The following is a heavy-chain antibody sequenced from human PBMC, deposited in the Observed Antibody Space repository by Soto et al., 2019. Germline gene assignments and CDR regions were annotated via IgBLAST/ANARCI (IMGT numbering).Heavy chain of an antibody. V-gene: IGHV3-23*01. J-gene: IGHJ6*02. CDR2: ISGSGGST. Sequence: GWSLRLSCTCSVFPFDDFAINWVRQAPGKGLEWVSAISGSGGSTYYADSVKGRFTISRDNSKDTLYLQMNSLRAEDTAVYYCAKDHPSQLYGMDVWGQGTTVTVSS. CDR1: VFPFDDFA. D-gene: IGHD2-2*01. CDR3: AKDHPSQLYGMDV.